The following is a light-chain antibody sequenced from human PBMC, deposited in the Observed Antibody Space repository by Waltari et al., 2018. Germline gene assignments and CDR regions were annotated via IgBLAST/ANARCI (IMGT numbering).Light chain of an antibody. CDR3: AAWDDSLGAWV. V-gene: IGLV1-47*01. Sequence: QSVVTQPPSATGTLGQRVTMSCSGSGFNIGDNLVTWFQQLPGSAPKLLIYLNNQRPAGVPDRFSGSKSGTSASLATSGLQSEDEADYYCAAWDDSLGAWVFGGGTKLTVL. J-gene: IGLJ3*02. CDR2: LNN. CDR1: GFNIGDNL.